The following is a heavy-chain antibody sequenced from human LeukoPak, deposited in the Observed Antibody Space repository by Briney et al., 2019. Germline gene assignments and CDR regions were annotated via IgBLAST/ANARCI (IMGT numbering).Heavy chain of an antibody. V-gene: IGHV4-39*07. D-gene: IGHD6-13*01. CDR3: ARNPYSSSWYGRPFDY. J-gene: IGHJ4*02. CDR1: GGSISSSSYY. CDR2: INHSGST. Sequence: SETLSLTCTVSGGSISSSSYYWSWIRQPPGKGLEWIGEINHSGSTNYNPSLKSRVTISVDTSKNQFSLKLSSVTAADTAVYYCARNPYSSSWYGRPFDYWGQGALVTVSS.